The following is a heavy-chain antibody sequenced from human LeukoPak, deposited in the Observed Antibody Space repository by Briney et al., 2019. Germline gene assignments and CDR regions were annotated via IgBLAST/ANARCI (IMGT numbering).Heavy chain of an antibody. Sequence: GGSLRLSCAASGFTFSSYAMRWLRQAPGKGLEWVSAISGSGGSTYYADSVKGRFTISRDNSKNTLYLQMNSLRAADTAVYYCAKGQWFGESSRGMDVWGQGTTVTVSS. CDR1: GFTFSSYA. V-gene: IGHV3-23*01. J-gene: IGHJ6*02. CDR3: AKGQWFGESSRGMDV. D-gene: IGHD3-10*01. CDR2: ISGSGGST.